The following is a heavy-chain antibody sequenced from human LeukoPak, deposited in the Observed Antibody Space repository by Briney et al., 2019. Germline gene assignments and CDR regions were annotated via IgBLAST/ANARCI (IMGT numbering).Heavy chain of an antibody. J-gene: IGHJ4*02. Sequence: PGGSLRLSCATSGFTFSGYAMHWVRQAPGKGLEWVAVISKDGSNKFYPDSVRGRFTNSRDNSKNTIYLQMDSLRAEDTAIYYCARDYWWNYDYWGQGTLVTVSS. CDR2: ISKDGSNK. D-gene: IGHD2-8*01. CDR1: GFTFSGYA. V-gene: IGHV3-30-3*01. CDR3: ARDYWWNYDY.